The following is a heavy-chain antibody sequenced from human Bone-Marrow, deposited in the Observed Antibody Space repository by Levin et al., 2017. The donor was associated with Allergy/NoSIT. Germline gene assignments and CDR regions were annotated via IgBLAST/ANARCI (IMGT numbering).Heavy chain of an antibody. CDR3: ASWWVTFGGVNYGMDV. J-gene: IGHJ6*02. CDR2: ISSSSSTI. CDR1: GFTFSSYS. V-gene: IGHV3-48*01. D-gene: IGHD3-16*01. Sequence: GGSLRLSCAASGFTFSSYSMNWVRQAPGKGLEWVSYISSSSSTIYYADSVKGRFTISRDNAKNSLYLQMNSLRAEDTAVYYCASWWVTFGGVNYGMDVWGQGTTVTVSS.